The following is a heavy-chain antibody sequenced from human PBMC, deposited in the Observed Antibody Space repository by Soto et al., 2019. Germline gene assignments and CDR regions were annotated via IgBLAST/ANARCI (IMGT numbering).Heavy chain of an antibody. CDR3: ARDRDCSSTSCYNAFYI. V-gene: IGHV3-30*03. Sequence: QVQLVESGGGVVQPGRSLRLSCAASGLTFSTYEMHWVRQAPGKGLEWVAVISYDGSDTYYADSVKGRFTISRDNSKNTLYLQMNSLRADDTAVYYCARDRDCSSTSCYNAFYIWGQGTMVTVSS. CDR1: GLTFSTYE. D-gene: IGHD2-2*01. CDR2: ISYDGSDT. J-gene: IGHJ3*02.